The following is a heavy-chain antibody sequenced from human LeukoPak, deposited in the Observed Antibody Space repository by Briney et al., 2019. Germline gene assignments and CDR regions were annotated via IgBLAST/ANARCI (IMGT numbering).Heavy chain of an antibody. Sequence: SETLSLTCTVSGGSISSYYWSWIRQPPGKGLEWIGYIYYSGSTNYNPSLKSRVTISVDASKNQFSLKLSSVTAADTAVYYCARVRGRDGYNSLDYWGQGTLVTVSS. CDR3: ARVRGRDGYNSLDY. CDR1: GGSISSYY. CDR2: IYYSGST. V-gene: IGHV4-59*01. D-gene: IGHD5-24*01. J-gene: IGHJ4*02.